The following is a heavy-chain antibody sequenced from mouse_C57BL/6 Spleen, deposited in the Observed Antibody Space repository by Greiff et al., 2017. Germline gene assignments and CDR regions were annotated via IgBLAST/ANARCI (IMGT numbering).Heavy chain of an antibody. Sequence: EVQGVESGGGLVKPGGSLKLSCAASGFTFSSYAMSWVRQTPEKRLEWVATISDGGSYTYYPDNVKGRFTLSRDNAKNNLYLQMSHLKSEDTAMYYCARDPYYGSSLAWFAYWGQGTLVTVSA. D-gene: IGHD1-1*01. CDR1: GFTFSSYA. CDR3: ARDPYYGSSLAWFAY. CDR2: ISDGGSYT. J-gene: IGHJ3*01. V-gene: IGHV5-4*01.